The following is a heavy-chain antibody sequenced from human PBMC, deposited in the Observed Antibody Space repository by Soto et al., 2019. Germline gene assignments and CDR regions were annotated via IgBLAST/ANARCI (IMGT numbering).Heavy chain of an antibody. D-gene: IGHD2-2*01. CDR2: IIPIFGTE. J-gene: IGHJ6*02. CDR3: STSVYCSTTRCNYYYGLDV. V-gene: IGHV1-69*01. CDR1: GGTFSSHS. Sequence: QVQLVQSGAEVKKPGSSVKVSCKVSGGTFSSHSINWVRQAPGQGPEWMGGIIPIFGTENYAQKFQGRVTITADESTSTAYMELSSLTSEDTALYYCSTSVYCSTTRCNYYYGLDVWGQGTTVIVSS.